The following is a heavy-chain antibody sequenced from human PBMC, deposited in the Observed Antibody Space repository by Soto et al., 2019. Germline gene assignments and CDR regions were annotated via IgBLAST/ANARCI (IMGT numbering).Heavy chain of an antibody. CDR1: GFTFSSYW. CDR3: SRGISTPGIDF. J-gene: IGHJ4*02. V-gene: IGHV3-7*03. D-gene: IGHD2-15*01. Sequence: LRLSCAASGFTFSSYWMNWVRQAPGKGPECVANINQDGSDKSYVDSVKGRFTTSRDNAKNSLYLQMNSLRAEDTAVYYCSRGISTPGIDFWGQGTLVTVSS. CDR2: INQDGSDK.